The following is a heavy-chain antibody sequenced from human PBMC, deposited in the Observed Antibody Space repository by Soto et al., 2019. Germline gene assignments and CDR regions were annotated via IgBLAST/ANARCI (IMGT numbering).Heavy chain of an antibody. J-gene: IGHJ5*02. Sequence: SETLSLTCAVYGGSFSGYYWSWIRQPPGKGLEWIGEINHSGSTNYNPSLKSRVTISVDTSKNQFSLKLSSVTAADTAVYYCARVEELVAAPNWFDPWGQGTLVTVSS. D-gene: IGHD6-6*01. CDR2: INHSGST. CDR1: GGSFSGYY. V-gene: IGHV4-34*01. CDR3: ARVEELVAAPNWFDP.